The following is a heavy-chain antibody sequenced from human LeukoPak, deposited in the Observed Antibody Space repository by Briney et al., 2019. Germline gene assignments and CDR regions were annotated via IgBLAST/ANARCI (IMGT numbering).Heavy chain of an antibody. Sequence: ASVKVSCKVSGYTLTELSMHWVRQAPGKGLEWMGGFDPDDGETIYAQKFQGRVTMTEDTSTDTAYMELSSLRSEDTAVYYCATEGPLYGDYAANFDYWGQGTLVTVSS. J-gene: IGHJ4*02. V-gene: IGHV1-24*01. CDR1: GYTLTELS. CDR3: ATEGPLYGDYAANFDY. D-gene: IGHD4-17*01. CDR2: FDPDDGET.